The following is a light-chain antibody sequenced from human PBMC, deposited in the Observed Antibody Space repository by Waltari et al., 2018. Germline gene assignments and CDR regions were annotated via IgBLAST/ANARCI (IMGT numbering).Light chain of an antibody. CDR3: QQSDTFFALT. CDR2: AAS. V-gene: IGKV1-39*01. CDR1: QNINIF. J-gene: IGKJ4*01. Sequence: DIQMTQSPSSLSPSLGDRVTITCRASQNINIFLSWYQQRPGRAPRLLIYAASSLHSGVPSRFSGSGSGTDFTLTIASLQPEDFATYYCQQSDTFFALTFGGGTKVEI.